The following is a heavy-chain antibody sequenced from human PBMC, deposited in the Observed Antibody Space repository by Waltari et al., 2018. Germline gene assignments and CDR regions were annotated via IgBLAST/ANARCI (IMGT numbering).Heavy chain of an antibody. CDR2: MNTNSSNT. D-gene: IGHD2-8*01. J-gene: IGHJ4*02. V-gene: IGHV1-8*03. CDR3: ARGVRRWPQCWAY. CDR1: GYTFTSYD. Sequence: QVQLVQSGAEVKKPGASVKVSCKASGYTFTSYDINWVRQATGQGLEWMGWMNTNSSNTGYAQKFQGRVTISTNTSKRAAYMERRRLRSEDTSVYYCARGVRRWPQCWAYWGQGTLVTVAS.